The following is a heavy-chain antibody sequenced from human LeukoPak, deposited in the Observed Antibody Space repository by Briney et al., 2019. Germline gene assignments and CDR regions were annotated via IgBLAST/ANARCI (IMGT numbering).Heavy chain of an antibody. CDR1: GYTFTSYG. CDR2: ISAYNGNT. J-gene: IGHJ6*03. Sequence: ASVKVSCKASGYTFTSYGISWVRQAPGQGLEWMGWISAYNGNTNYAQKLQGRVTMTTDTSTSTAYMELRSLRSDDTAVYYCARTSGSYRNYYYYMDVWGKGTTVTVSS. CDR3: ARTSGSYRNYYYYMDV. V-gene: IGHV1-18*01. D-gene: IGHD1-26*01.